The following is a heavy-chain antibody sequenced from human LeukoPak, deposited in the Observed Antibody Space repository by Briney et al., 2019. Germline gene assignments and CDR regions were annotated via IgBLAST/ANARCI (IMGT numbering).Heavy chain of an antibody. CDR1: GGSFSSRNW. J-gene: IGHJ4*02. Sequence: SETLSLTCAVSGGSFSSRNWWSWVRQPPGKGLEWIGEIYHCGNTKYNPSLKSRVTISVDKSKNQFSLTLSSVTAADTAVYYCARVDTAMESFIDYWGQGTLVTVSS. CDR2: IYHCGNT. V-gene: IGHV4-4*02. D-gene: IGHD5-18*01. CDR3: ARVDTAMESFIDY.